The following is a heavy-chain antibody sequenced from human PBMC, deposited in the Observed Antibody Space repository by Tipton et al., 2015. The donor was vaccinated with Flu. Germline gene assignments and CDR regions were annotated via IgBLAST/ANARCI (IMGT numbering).Heavy chain of an antibody. CDR2: ISWKSGNR. J-gene: IGHJ3*02. V-gene: IGHV3-9*01. CDR1: GFIFGDYA. CDR3: VKDWTLNYYDGAFQI. Sequence: SLRLSCAASGFIFGDYAMHWVRQVPGKGLEWVSGISWKSGNRHYADSVKGRFTISRDNAKNSLYLQMNSLRAEDTALYYCVKDWTLNYYDGAFQIWGQGTMVSVSS. D-gene: IGHD3-22*01.